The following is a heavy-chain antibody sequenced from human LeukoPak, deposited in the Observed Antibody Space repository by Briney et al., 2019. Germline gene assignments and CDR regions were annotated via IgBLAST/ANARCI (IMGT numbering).Heavy chain of an antibody. CDR2: INPNSGGT. J-gene: IGHJ5*02. V-gene: IGHV1-2*02. D-gene: IGHD6-13*01. Sequence: ASVEVSCKASGYTFTGYYMHWVRQAPGQGLEWMGWINPNSGGTNYAQKFQGRVTMTRDTSISTAYMELSRLRSDDTAVYYCARDVLAAAGTGESWGQGTLVTVSS. CDR1: GYTFTGYY. CDR3: ARDVLAAAGTGES.